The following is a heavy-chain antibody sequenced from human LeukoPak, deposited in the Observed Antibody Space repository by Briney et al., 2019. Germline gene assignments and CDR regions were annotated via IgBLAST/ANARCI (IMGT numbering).Heavy chain of an antibody. CDR1: GGTFSSYA. J-gene: IGHJ6*02. CDR3: ARAAWYCSSTSCYNRTNYYYYYGMDV. D-gene: IGHD2-2*02. CDR2: IIPIFGTA. V-gene: IGHV1-69*13. Sequence: ASVKVSCKASGGTFSSYAISWVRQAPGQGLEWMGGIIPIFGTANYAQKFQGRVTITADESTSTAYMELSSLRSEDTAVYYCARAAWYCSSTSCYNRTNYYYYYGMDVWGQGTTVTVSS.